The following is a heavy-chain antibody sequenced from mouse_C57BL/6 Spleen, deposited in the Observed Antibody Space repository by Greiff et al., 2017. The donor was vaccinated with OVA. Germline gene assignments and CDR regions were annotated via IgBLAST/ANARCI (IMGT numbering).Heavy chain of an antibody. CDR1: GYSFTDYN. CDR2: INPNYGTT. J-gene: IGHJ1*03. CDR3: AREGVYGSTFGYCDV. V-gene: IGHV1-39*01. D-gene: IGHD1-1*01. Sequence: EVKLQQSGPELVKPGASVKISCKASGYSFTDYNMNWVKQSNGKSLEWIGVINPNYGTTSYNQKFKGKATLTVDQSSSTAYKQLNRLTSEDSAVYYGAREGVYGSTFGYCDVWGKGTTVTVSS.